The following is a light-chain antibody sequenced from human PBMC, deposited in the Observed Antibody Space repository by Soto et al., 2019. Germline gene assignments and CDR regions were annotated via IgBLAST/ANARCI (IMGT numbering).Light chain of an antibody. CDR2: DAS. V-gene: IGKV3-20*01. J-gene: IGKJ1*01. Sequence: EFVLTQSPGTLSLSPGERATLSCRASQTVRNNYLAWYQQKPGQAPKLLIHDASSRATGIPDRFSGSGSGTDFTLAISGLEPADFAVYFCHQYGTSPQTFGQGTKVDIK. CDR1: QTVRNNY. CDR3: HQYGTSPQT.